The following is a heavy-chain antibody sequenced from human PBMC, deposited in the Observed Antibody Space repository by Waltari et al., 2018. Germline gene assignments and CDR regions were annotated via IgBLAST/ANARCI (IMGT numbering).Heavy chain of an antibody. Sequence: EVQLVESGGGLVKPGGSLRLSCAASGFTFSNAWMSWVRQAPGKGLEWVGRIKSKTDGGTTDYAAPVKGRFTISRDDSKNTLYLQMNRLKTEDTAVYYCTTGPCTNGVCYGFDPWGQGTLVTVSS. CDR3: TTGPCTNGVCYGFDP. D-gene: IGHD2-8*01. CDR1: GFTFSNAW. J-gene: IGHJ5*02. CDR2: IKSKTDGGTT. V-gene: IGHV3-15*01.